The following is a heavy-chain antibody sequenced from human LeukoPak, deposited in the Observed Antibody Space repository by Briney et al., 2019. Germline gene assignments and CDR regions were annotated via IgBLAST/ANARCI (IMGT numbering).Heavy chain of an antibody. CDR2: MNPNSGNT. D-gene: IGHD3-3*01. CDR1: GYTFTSYD. CDR3: ARRTIFGVVIIPLGAFDI. Sequence: ASVKVSCKGSGYTFTSYDINWVRQATGQGLEWMGWMNPNSGNTGYAQKFQGRVTITRNTSISTAYMELSSLRSEDTAVYYCARRTIFGVVIIPLGAFDIWGQGTMVTVSS. J-gene: IGHJ3*02. V-gene: IGHV1-8*03.